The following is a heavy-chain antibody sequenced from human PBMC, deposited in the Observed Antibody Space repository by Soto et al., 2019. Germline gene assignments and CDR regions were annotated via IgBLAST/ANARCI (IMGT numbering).Heavy chain of an antibody. V-gene: IGHV4-61*01. CDR3: ATSDTAMAKGAFDI. CDR2: IYYSGST. CDR1: GGSVSSGSYY. D-gene: IGHD5-18*01. J-gene: IGHJ3*02. Sequence: QVQLQESGPGLVKPSETLSLTCTVSGGSVSSGSYYWSWIRQPPGKGLEWIGYIYYSGSTNYNPSIKSRVTISVDTSKNQFSLKLSSVTAADTAVYYCATSDTAMAKGAFDIWGQGTMVTVSS.